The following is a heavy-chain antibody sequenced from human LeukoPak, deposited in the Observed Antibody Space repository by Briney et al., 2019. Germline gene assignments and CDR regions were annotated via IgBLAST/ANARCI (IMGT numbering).Heavy chain of an antibody. CDR2: IRTKPNSYTT. CDR1: GFDFSDFY. CDR3: TRQHCSGGTCSHVDY. V-gene: IGHV3-73*01. J-gene: IGHJ4*02. Sequence: GGSLRLSCAASGFDFSDFYMHWVRQASGRGLEWVGLIRTKPNSYTTVYAASVKGRFTISRDDSKNTAYLQMNSLKAEDTAVYYCTRQHCSGGTCSHVDYWGQGTLVTVSS. D-gene: IGHD2-15*01.